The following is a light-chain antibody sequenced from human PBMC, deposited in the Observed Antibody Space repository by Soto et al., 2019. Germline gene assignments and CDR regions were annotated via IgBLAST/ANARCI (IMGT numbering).Light chain of an antibody. CDR1: QSISNY. J-gene: IGKJ5*01. V-gene: IGKV1-39*01. Sequence: DIQMTQSPSSLYASLGDRVTITCRASQSISNYLNWYQQRPGKAPKLLIYAASSLQSGVPSRFSGSGSGTDFTLTISSLQPEDFVTYYCQLTYITPIRFCQGTRLEIK. CDR2: AAS. CDR3: QLTYITPIR.